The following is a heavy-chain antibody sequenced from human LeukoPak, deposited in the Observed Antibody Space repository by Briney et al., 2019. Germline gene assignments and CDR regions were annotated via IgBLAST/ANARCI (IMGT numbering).Heavy chain of an antibody. V-gene: IGHV1-8*01. CDR2: MNPNSGNT. J-gene: IGHJ3*02. CDR1: GYTFTSYD. CDR3: ARLSLKYGRNAFDI. Sequence: ASVKVSCKASGYTFTSYDINRVRQATGQGLEWMGWMNPNSGNTGYAQKFQGRVTMTRNTSISTAYMELSRLRSDDTAVYYCARLSLKYGRNAFDIWGQGTMVTVSS. D-gene: IGHD2-8*01.